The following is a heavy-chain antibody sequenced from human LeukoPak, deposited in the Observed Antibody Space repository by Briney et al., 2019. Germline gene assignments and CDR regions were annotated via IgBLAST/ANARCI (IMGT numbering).Heavy chain of an antibody. CDR3: ACRGEGGRAFDI. V-gene: IGHV3-23*01. CDR1: GFTFSSYA. Sequence: GGSLRLSCAASGFTFSSYAMSWVRQAPGKGLEWVSAIGGSGGNTYYADSVKGRITISRDNPRNTLYLQMNSLRAEDTAVYYCACRGEGGRAFDIWGQGTMVTVSS. D-gene: IGHD3-10*01. CDR2: IGGSGGNT. J-gene: IGHJ3*02.